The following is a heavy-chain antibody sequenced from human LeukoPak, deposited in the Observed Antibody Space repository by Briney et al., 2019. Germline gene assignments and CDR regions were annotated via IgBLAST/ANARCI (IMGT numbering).Heavy chain of an antibody. CDR1: GFTFSSYG. CDR2: ISYDGSNK. D-gene: IGHD5-12*01. Sequence: GGSLRLSCAASGFTFSSYGMHWVRQAPGKGLEWVAVISYDGSNKYYADSVKGRFTISRDNSKNTLYLQMNSLRAEDTAVYYCAREEVADFDYWGQGTLVTVSS. V-gene: IGHV3-30*03. J-gene: IGHJ4*02. CDR3: AREEVADFDY.